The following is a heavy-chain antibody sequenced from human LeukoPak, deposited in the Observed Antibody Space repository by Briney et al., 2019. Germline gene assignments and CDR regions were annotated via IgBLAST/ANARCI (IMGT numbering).Heavy chain of an antibody. CDR2: INSDGGSA. J-gene: IGHJ4*02. D-gene: IGHD5-24*01. CDR1: GFTFSSYW. CDR3: ARRIQGMAPYYFDY. V-gene: IGHV3-74*01. Sequence: GGSLRLSCTASGFTFSSYWMHWVRQAPGKGLVWVSRINSDGGSASYADSVKGRFTISGDNAKNTLYLQMNSLRAEDTAVYYCARRIQGMAPYYFDYWGQGTLVTVSS.